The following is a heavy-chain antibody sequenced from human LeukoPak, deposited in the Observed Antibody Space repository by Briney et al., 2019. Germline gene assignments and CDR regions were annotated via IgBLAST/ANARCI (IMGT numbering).Heavy chain of an antibody. CDR1: GLTVSTVY. Sequence: GGSLRLSCAASGLTVSTVYMTWVRQAPGKGLEWVSVIYGGPTAFYADSVKDRFTISRDNPKNTLNLQMNSLRAEDTAVYYCAREIGQLGGAFDIWGQGTMVTVSS. J-gene: IGHJ3*02. V-gene: IGHV3-53*01. CDR3: AREIGQLGGAFDI. CDR2: IYGGPTA. D-gene: IGHD7-27*01.